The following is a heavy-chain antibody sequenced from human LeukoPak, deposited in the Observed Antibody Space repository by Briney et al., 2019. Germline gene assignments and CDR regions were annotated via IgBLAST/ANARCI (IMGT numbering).Heavy chain of an antibody. V-gene: IGHV1-58*02. Sequence: ASVKVSCKASGFTLTSSAMQWVRQARGQRLEWIGWIVVGSGNTNYAQKFQERVTITRDMSTCTAYMELSSLRSEDTAVYYCAARSYRGSLDYWGQGTVVTVSS. CDR2: IVVGSGNT. CDR1: GFTLTSSA. J-gene: IGHJ4*02. D-gene: IGHD1-26*01. CDR3: AARSYRGSLDY.